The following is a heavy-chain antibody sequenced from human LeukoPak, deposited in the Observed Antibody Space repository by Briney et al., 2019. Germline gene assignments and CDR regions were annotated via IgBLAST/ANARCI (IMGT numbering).Heavy chain of an antibody. D-gene: IGHD4-17*01. CDR1: GYTFTDYY. V-gene: IGHV1-46*01. Sequence: GASAKVSCKASGYTFTDYYIHWVRQAPGQGLEWMGIINPSGGNTKYAEKFQARGTMTRDTSTSTVYMDLSSLRSEDTAVYYCARAQGYGDCDYWGQGTLVTVSS. J-gene: IGHJ4*02. CDR3: ARAQGYGDCDY. CDR2: INPSGGNT.